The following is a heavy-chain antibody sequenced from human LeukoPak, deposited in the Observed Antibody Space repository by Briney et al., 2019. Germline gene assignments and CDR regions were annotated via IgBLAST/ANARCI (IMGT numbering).Heavy chain of an antibody. CDR3: STDRGDY. Sequence: GGSLRLSCAASGFTLSNHWMTWVRQAPGKGLEWVANIKEAGREKHYVDSVKGRFTISRDDAKNSLYLQMDSLRVEDTAMYYCSTDRGDYWGQGTQVTVSS. V-gene: IGHV3-7*01. CDR1: GFTLSNHW. CDR2: IKEAGREK. J-gene: IGHJ4*02.